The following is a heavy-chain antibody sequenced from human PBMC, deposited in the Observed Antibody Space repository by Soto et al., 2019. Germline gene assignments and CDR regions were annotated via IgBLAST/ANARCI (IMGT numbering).Heavy chain of an antibody. CDR3: ARGYYDSSGQSNTFDI. Sequence: SETLSLTCTVSGGSISSGGYYWSWIRQHPGKGLEWIGYIYYSGSTYYNPSLKSRVTISVDTSKNQFSLKLSSVTAADTAVYYCARGYYDSSGQSNTFDIWGQGTMVT. D-gene: IGHD3-22*01. CDR2: IYYSGST. CDR1: GGSISSGGYY. V-gene: IGHV4-31*03. J-gene: IGHJ3*02.